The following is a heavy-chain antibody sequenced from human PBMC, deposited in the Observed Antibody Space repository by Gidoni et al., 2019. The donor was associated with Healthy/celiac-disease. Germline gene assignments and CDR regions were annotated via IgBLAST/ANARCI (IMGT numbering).Heavy chain of an antibody. Sequence: QVTLKESGPVLVKPTETLTLTCTFSGFSLSTARMGVSWIRQPPGKALEWLAHIFSNDEKSYSTSLKSRLTISKDTSKSQVVLTMTNMDPVDTATYYCARSGGAVPAANPYDYWGQGTLVTVSS. CDR1: GFSLSTARMG. J-gene: IGHJ4*02. CDR3: ARSGGAVPAANPYDY. CDR2: IFSNDEK. V-gene: IGHV2-26*01. D-gene: IGHD2-2*01.